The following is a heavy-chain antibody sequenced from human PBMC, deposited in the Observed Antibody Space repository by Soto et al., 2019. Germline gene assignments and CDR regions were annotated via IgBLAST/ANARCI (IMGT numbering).Heavy chain of an antibody. CDR1: GGSFSGYY. Sequence: SETLSLTCAVYGGSFSGYYWSWIRQPPGKGLEWIGEINHSGSTNYNPSLKSRVTISVDTSKNQFSLKLSSVTAADTAFYYCAMHLYGDSLGFWGQGTLVTVSS. V-gene: IGHV4-34*01. D-gene: IGHD4-17*01. CDR3: AMHLYGDSLGF. CDR2: INHSGST. J-gene: IGHJ4*02.